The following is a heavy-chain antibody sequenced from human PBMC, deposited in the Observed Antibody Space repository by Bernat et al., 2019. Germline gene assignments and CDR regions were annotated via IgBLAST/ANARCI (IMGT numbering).Heavy chain of an antibody. CDR3: ARGGCSAGDCWYYYDS. CDR2: INHGGSF. D-gene: IGHD2-21*02. Sequence: QVQLQQWGAGLLKASETLSLTCAVYGGSFSGHYWTWIRQSPGKGLEWIGEINHGGSFAYNPSLSSRVNVSIETSRKQFSLKLISVTAADTAVYYCARGGCSAGDCWYYYDSWGQGSPVTVSS. V-gene: IGHV4-34*02. CDR1: GGSFSGHY. J-gene: IGHJ4*02.